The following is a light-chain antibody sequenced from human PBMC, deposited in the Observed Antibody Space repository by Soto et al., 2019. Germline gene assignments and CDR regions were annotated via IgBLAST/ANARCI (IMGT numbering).Light chain of an antibody. CDR1: QSVSSY. V-gene: IGKV3-11*01. J-gene: IGKJ5*01. CDR2: DAS. CDR3: QYRRD. Sequence: EIVLTQSPATLYLSPGDRATLSCRASQSVSSYLAWYQQKPGQAPRLLIYDASNRATGIPARFSGSGSGTDFTLTISSLEPEDFAVYYCQYRRDFGQGTRLEIK.